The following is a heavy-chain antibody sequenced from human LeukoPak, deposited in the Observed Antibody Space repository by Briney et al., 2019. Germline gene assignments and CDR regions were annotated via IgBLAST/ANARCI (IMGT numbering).Heavy chain of an antibody. J-gene: IGHJ4*02. CDR2: IYYSGST. Sequence: SETLSLTCTVSGGSISSSSYYWGWIRQPPGKGLEWIGGIYYSGSTYYNPSLKSRVTISVDTSKNQFSLKLSSVTAADTAVYYCARQAQWLVTDDLYYFDYWGQGTLVTVSS. CDR3: ARQAQWLVTDDLYYFDY. D-gene: IGHD6-19*01. V-gene: IGHV4-39*01. CDR1: GGSISSSSYY.